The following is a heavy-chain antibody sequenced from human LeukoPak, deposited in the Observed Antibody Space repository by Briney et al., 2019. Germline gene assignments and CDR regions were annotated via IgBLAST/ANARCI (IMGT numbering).Heavy chain of an antibody. CDR3: ARDRAPYYDILTGYQAFEY. CDR2: INPSGDTT. J-gene: IGHJ4*02. Sequence: ASVKVSCKASGFTFTNYYMHWVRQAPGQGLEWMGIINPSGDTTTYAQKFQGRVTMTRDTSTSTVYLDLSSLRSDDTAVYYCARDRAPYYDILTGYQAFEYWGQGTLSPSPQ. CDR1: GFTFTNYY. D-gene: IGHD3-9*01. V-gene: IGHV1-46*01.